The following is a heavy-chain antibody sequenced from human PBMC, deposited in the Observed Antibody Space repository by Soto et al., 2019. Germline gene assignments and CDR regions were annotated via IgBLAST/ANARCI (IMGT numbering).Heavy chain of an antibody. CDR1: GITATNGH. D-gene: IGHD1-1*01. CDR3: ARDWNGYKDFDF. J-gene: IGHJ4*02. CDR2: IYSDDNT. V-gene: IGHV3-53*01. Sequence: DVQLVKSGGGLIQPGGSLRLSCAASGITATNGHMSWVRQAPGKGLEWVSVIYSDDNTYYADSVKGRFTISRDTSKNTVYLQMNSLRAEDTAVYYCARDWNGYKDFDFWDQGSLVTVSS.